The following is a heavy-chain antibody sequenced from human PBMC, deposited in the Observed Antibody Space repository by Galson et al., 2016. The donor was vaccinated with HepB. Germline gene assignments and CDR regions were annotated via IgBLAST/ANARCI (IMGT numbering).Heavy chain of an antibody. CDR3: ARGPVRYSGYDFGYFGH. CDR1: GFTFSTYG. D-gene: IGHD5-12*01. J-gene: IGHJ1*01. V-gene: IGHV3-33*01. Sequence: SLRLSCAASGFTFSTYGMHWVRQARGKGLEWVAVIWYDGSNKNYADFVKGRFTISRDNSENTLYLQINSLRAEDTAIYYCARGPVRYSGYDFGYFGHWGQGTLVTVSS. CDR2: IWYDGSNK.